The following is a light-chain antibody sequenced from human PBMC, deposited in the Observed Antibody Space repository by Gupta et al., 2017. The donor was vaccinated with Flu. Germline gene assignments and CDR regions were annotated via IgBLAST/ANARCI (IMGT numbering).Light chain of an antibody. CDR3: QQYNNCAVT. Sequence: EIVMTQSPATLSVSPGERATLSCRASQSVSSNLAWYQQKPGQAPRLLIYGASTRATGIPARFSGSGSETEFTLTISSLQSEDFAVYYCQQYNNCAVTFGQGTKVEIK. J-gene: IGKJ1*01. CDR1: QSVSSN. V-gene: IGKV3-15*01. CDR2: GAS.